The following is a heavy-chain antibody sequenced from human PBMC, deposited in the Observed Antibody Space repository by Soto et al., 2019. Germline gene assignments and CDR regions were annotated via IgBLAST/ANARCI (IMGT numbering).Heavy chain of an antibody. Sequence: PSETLSLTCTVSGGSISSYYWSWIRPPPGKGLEWIGYIYYSGSTNYNPSLKSRVTISVDTSKNQFSLKLSSVTAADTAVYYCARELEWYDYYYKDVWGKGTTVTVSS. CDR1: GGSISSYY. V-gene: IGHV4-59*01. J-gene: IGHJ6*03. CDR3: ARELEWYDYYYKDV. D-gene: IGHD3-3*01. CDR2: IYYSGST.